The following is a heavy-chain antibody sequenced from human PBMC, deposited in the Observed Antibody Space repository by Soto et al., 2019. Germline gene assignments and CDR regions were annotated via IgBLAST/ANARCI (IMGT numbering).Heavy chain of an antibody. V-gene: IGHV1-69*01. D-gene: IGHD1-1*01. CDR1: GGTFSSYA. CDR2: IIPIFGTA. CDR3: ARVGSGPSY. J-gene: IGHJ4*02. Sequence: QVQLVQSGAEVKKPGSSVKVSCKASGGTFSSYAISWVRHAPGQGLEWMGGIIPIFGTANYAQKFQGRVPITADESRSTAPMELTSPRSEDTAVYYYARVGSGPSYWGQGTLVTVSS.